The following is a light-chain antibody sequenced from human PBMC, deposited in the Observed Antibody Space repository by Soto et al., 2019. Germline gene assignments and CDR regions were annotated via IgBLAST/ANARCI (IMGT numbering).Light chain of an antibody. V-gene: IGLV2-11*01. CDR1: SSDVGGYNY. Sequence: QSALTQPRSVSGSPGQSVTISCIGTSSDVGGYNYVSWYQQHPGKAPKLMIYDVTQRPSGVPDRFSGSKSGNTASLTISGLQAEDEADYYCCSYAGRYSLVVFGGGTKLTVL. CDR3: CSYAGRYSLVV. CDR2: DVT. J-gene: IGLJ2*01.